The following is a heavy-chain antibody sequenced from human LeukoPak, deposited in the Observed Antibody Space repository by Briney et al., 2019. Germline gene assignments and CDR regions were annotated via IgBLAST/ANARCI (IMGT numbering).Heavy chain of an antibody. CDR1: GGTFSSYA. D-gene: IGHD6-13*01. Sequence: SVKVSCKASGGTFSSYAISWVRQAPGQGLEWMGRIIPIFGTANYAQKFQGRVTITTDESTSTAYMELSSLRSEDTAVYYCARDLKGIAALDWFDPWGQGTLVTVTS. CDR3: ARDLKGIAALDWFDP. CDR2: IIPIFGTA. J-gene: IGHJ5*02. V-gene: IGHV1-69*05.